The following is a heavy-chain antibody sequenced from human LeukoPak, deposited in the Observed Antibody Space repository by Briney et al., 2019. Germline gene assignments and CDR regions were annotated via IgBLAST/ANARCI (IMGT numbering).Heavy chain of an antibody. Sequence: GESLKISCKGSGYSFTSYWIGWVRQMPGKGLEWMGIIYPGDSDTRYSPSFQGQVTISADKSISTAYLQWSSLKASDTAMYYCARYLRPFIVGAVGDYWGQGTLVTVSS. D-gene: IGHD1-26*01. CDR3: ARYLRPFIVGAVGDY. V-gene: IGHV5-51*01. CDR1: GYSFTSYW. CDR2: IYPGDSDT. J-gene: IGHJ4*02.